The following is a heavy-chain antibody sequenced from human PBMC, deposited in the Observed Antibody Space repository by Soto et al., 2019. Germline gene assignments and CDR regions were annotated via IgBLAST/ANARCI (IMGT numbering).Heavy chain of an antibody. Sequence: EVQLVESGGTLVQPGGSLRLSCVASGFIVSSNYMSWVRQAPGKGLEWVSIIYSDGSTFNADSVKGRFTISRDNFKNTLFLQMGSLRAEDTAVYYGARMQTRYSSSWDYFDYWGQGTLVTVSS. CDR2: IYSDGST. CDR1: GFIVSSNY. V-gene: IGHV3-66*01. CDR3: ARMQTRYSSSWDYFDY. J-gene: IGHJ4*02. D-gene: IGHD6-13*01.